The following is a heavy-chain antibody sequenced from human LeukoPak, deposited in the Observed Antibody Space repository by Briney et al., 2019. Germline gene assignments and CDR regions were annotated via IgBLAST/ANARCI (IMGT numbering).Heavy chain of an antibody. D-gene: IGHD3-22*01. CDR2: MNPNSGGT. Sequence: GASVKVSCKASGYTFTSYDINWVRQATGQGLEWMGWMNPNSGGTNYAQKFQGWVTMTRDTSISTAYMELSRLRSDDTAVYYCARSPMLVVVPDDAFDTWGQGTMVTVSS. CDR3: ARSPMLVVVPDDAFDT. V-gene: IGHV1-2*04. CDR1: GYTFTSYD. J-gene: IGHJ3*02.